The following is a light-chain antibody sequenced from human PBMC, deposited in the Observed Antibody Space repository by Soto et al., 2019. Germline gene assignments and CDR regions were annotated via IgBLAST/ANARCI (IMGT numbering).Light chain of an antibody. CDR1: SSNF. V-gene: IGLV2-8*01. CDR2: AVN. J-gene: IGLJ2*01. Sequence: QSVLTQSPSASGSPGQSVTISCTGTSSNFISWYQQHPGKAPKLMIFAVNKRPSGVPDRFSGSKSGNTASLTVSGLQAEDEADYYCSFADAKNVVFGGGTKVTVL. CDR3: SFADAKNVV.